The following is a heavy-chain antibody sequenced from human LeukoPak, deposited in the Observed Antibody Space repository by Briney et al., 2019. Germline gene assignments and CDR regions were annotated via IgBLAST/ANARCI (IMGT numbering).Heavy chain of an antibody. V-gene: IGHV3-21*01. J-gene: IGHJ6*03. Sequence: GGSLRLSCEASGFSFSDYIMNWVRQAPGKGLEWVSSISSASNYIYYADSVKGRFTISRDNSKNTLYLQMNSLRPEDTAVYYCAKDPSTYYYMDVWGKGTTVTVSS. CDR3: AKDPSTYYYMDV. CDR2: ISSASNYI. CDR1: GFSFSDYI.